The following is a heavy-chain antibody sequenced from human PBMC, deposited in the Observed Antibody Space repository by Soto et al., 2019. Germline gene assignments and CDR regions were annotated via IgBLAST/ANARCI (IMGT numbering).Heavy chain of an antibody. J-gene: IGHJ5*02. V-gene: IGHV3-21*01. D-gene: IGHD1-7*01. CDR1: GFTFSSYG. Sequence: PGGSLRLSCAASGFTFSSYGMNWVRQAPGKGLEWVSSISSSSSYIYYADSVKGRFTISRDNAKNSLYLQMNSLRAEDTAVSYRAGRGKLELAPFDPWGQGTLVTVS. CDR2: ISSSSSYI. CDR3: AGRGKLELAPFDP.